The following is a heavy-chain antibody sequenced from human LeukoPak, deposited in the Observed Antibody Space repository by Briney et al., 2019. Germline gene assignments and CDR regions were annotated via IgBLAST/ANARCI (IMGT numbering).Heavy chain of an antibody. Sequence: PSETLSLTCTVSGGSVSSGSYYWSWIRQPPGKGLEWIGYIYYSGSTNYNPSLKSRVTISVDTSKNQFSLKLSSVTAADTAVYYCARDRDTAMAPRYYYGMDVWGKGTTVTVSS. D-gene: IGHD5-18*01. V-gene: IGHV4-61*01. CDR3: ARDRDTAMAPRYYYGMDV. CDR1: GGSVSSGSYY. CDR2: IYYSGST. J-gene: IGHJ6*04.